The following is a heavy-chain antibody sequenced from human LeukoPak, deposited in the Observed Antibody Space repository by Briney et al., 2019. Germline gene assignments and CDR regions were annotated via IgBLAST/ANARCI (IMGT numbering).Heavy chain of an antibody. J-gene: IGHJ3*01. Sequence: GGSLRLSCAASGFTFSNYGMHWVRQAPGKGLELVAVIWYDGSNGYYADSVKGRFTISRDNSKNTLYLQMNSLRAEDTAVYYCARGVAAPYFDVWGQGTMVTVSS. CDR3: ARGVAAPYFDV. CDR2: IWYDGSNG. D-gene: IGHD6-6*01. V-gene: IGHV3-33*01. CDR1: GFTFSNYG.